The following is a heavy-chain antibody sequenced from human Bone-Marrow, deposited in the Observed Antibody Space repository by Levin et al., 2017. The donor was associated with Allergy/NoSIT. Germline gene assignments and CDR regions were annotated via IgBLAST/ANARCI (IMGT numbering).Heavy chain of an antibody. CDR1: GDSVTSSTSY. CDR3: ARTSGAQCSSAICSRGYGMDV. D-gene: IGHD2-2*01. J-gene: IGHJ6*01. V-gene: IGHV4-61*01. CDR2: VYYTGST. Sequence: SQTLSLTCPVSGDSVTSSTSYWSWIRQTPGKGLECVGYVYYTGSTNYNPSFKGRVTISLNTPKNQFSLKLTSVTAADTGQYFCARTSGAQCSSAICSRGYGMDVWGQGTTVTVSS.